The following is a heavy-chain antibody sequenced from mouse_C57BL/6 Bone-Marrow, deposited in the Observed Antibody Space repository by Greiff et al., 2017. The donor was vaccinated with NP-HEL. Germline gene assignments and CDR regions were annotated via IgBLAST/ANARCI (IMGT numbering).Heavy chain of an antibody. D-gene: IGHD2-1*01. Sequence: QVQLQQPGAELVMPGASVKLSCKASGYTFTSYWMHWVKQRPGQGLEWIGEIDPSDSYTNYNQKFKGKSTLTVDKSSSTAYMQLSSLTSEDSAVYYCAREGNFYGNLAWFAYWGQGTLVTVSA. V-gene: IGHV1-69*01. J-gene: IGHJ3*01. CDR2: IDPSDSYT. CDR3: AREGNFYGNLAWFAY. CDR1: GYTFTSYW.